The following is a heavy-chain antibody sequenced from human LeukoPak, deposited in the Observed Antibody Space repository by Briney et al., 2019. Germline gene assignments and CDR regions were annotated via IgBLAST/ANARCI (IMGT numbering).Heavy chain of an antibody. V-gene: IGHV3-48*01. Sequence: GGSLRLSCAASGITFSGYGMNWVRQAPGKGLEWVSYISSSGSPIYYADSLKGRFTISRDNAKNTLYLQMDSLRAEDTAVYYCARSRPATGTSRHPFDIWGQGTVVTVSS. CDR1: GITFSGYG. CDR2: ISSSGSPI. J-gene: IGHJ3*02. D-gene: IGHD1-1*01. CDR3: ARSRPATGTSRHPFDI.